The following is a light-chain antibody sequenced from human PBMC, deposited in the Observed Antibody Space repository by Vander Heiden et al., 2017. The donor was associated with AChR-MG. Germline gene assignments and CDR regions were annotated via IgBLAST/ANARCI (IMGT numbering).Light chain of an antibody. J-gene: IGLJ1*01. CDR1: SSDVGAYKS. CDR2: AVT. CDR3: SSYAGTNYV. V-gene: IGLV2-8*01. Sequence: QSALTPPPSASGSPGQSVTISCTGTSSDVGAYKSVSWYQHSPGKAPKLLIYAVTKRPSGVSDRFSGSMSGNTASLTVSGLQADDEADYYCSSYAGTNYVFGTGTKVTVL.